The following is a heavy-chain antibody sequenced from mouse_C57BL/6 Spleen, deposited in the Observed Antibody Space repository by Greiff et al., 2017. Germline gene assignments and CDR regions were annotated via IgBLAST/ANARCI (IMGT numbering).Heavy chain of an antibody. J-gene: IGHJ4*01. CDR2: IDPSDSYT. D-gene: IGHD1-1*01. V-gene: IGHV1-59*01. Sequence: QVHVKQPGAELVRPGTSVKLSCKASGYTFTSYWMHWVKQRPGQGLEWIGVIDPSDSYTNYNQKFKGKATLTVDTSSSTAYMQLSSLTSEDSAVYYCARGDSTRAMDYWGQGTSVTVSS. CDR1: GYTFTSYW. CDR3: ARGDSTRAMDY.